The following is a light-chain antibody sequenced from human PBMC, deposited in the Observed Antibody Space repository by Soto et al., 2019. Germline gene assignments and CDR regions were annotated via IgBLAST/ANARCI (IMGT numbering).Light chain of an antibody. V-gene: IGKV1-9*01. Sequence: DIQLTQSPSFLSASVGDRVTITCRASQDISDYLAWYQQRPGKAPKLLIYAASTLQSGVPSRFSGSGSGTDFTLTISCLQSEDFATYYCQQYYSYPRTFGQGTKVDI. CDR2: AAS. CDR3: QQYYSYPRT. CDR1: QDISDY. J-gene: IGKJ1*01.